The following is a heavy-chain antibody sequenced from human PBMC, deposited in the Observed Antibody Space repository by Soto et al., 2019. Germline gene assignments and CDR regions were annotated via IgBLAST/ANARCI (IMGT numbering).Heavy chain of an antibody. D-gene: IGHD6-19*01. Sequence: LALTCSFSGGYPNNFSWNWIRQTAGKGLEWIGRIHARGNTNYNPTPRSRATLSVDTSKNQFSLKVRSVTAADTAVDDCARSSHKESWFDPWGQGPLVT. V-gene: IGHV4-4*07. CDR3: ARSSHKESWFDP. J-gene: IGHJ5*02. CDR1: GGYPNNFS. CDR2: IHARGNT.